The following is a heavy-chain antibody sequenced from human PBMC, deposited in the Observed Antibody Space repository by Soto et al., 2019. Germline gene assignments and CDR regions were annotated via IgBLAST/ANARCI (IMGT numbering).Heavy chain of an antibody. V-gene: IGHV1-69*06. D-gene: IGHD3-22*01. Sequence: QVELVQSGAEVKKPGSSVKVSCQASEDTFRNYAISWVRQAPGQGLEWMGGIIPIFCTANYAQKFQGRVTINADTTVNMVYLQLSSLSSDDTAVDYCASTKYDTSDYYYRYLGLWGRCTLVTVSS. J-gene: IGHJ2*01. CDR3: ASTKYDTSDYYYRYLGL. CDR2: IIPIFCTA. CDR1: EDTFRNYA.